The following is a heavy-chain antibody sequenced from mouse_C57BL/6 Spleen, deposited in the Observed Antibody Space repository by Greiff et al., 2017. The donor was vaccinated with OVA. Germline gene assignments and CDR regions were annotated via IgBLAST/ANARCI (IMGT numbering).Heavy chain of an antibody. V-gene: IGHV5-12*01. CDR2: ISNGGGST. Sequence: EVKLVESGGGLVQPGGSLKLSCAASGFTFSDYYMYWVRQTPEKRLEWVAYISNGGGSTYYPDTVKGRFTISRDNAKNTLYLQMSRLKSEDTAMDYCARRDWVYAMDYWGQGTSVTVSS. D-gene: IGHD4-1*01. CDR3: ARRDWVYAMDY. CDR1: GFTFSDYY. J-gene: IGHJ4*01.